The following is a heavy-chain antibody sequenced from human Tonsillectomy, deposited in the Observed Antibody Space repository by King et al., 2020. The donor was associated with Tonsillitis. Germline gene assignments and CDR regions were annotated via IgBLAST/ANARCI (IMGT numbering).Heavy chain of an antibody. D-gene: IGHD3-22*01. Sequence: QLVQSGGGLVKPGGSLRLSCAASGFTFSNAWMSWVRQAPGKGLEWVGRIKSKTDGGTTDYAAPVKGRFTISRDDSKNTLYLQMNSLKTEDTAVYYCTTDLDYYDSSGYYYYYGMDVWGQGTTVTVSS. V-gene: IGHV3-15*01. CDR3: TTDLDYYDSSGYYYYYGMDV. CDR1: GFTFSNAW. J-gene: IGHJ6*02. CDR2: IKSKTDGGTT.